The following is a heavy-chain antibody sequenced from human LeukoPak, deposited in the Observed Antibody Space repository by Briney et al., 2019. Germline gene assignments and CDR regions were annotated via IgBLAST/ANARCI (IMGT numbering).Heavy chain of an antibody. V-gene: IGHV4-39*01. D-gene: IGHD6-19*01. CDR1: GGSISSSSYY. J-gene: IGHJ4*02. CDR2: IYYSGST. Sequence: ASETLSLTCSVSGGSISSSSYYWGWIRQPPGKGLEWIGSIYYSGSTYYNPSLKSRVTISVDTSKNQFSLKLSSVTAADTAVYYCARHGPEQWLVQRYFDYWGQGTLVTVSS. CDR3: ARHGPEQWLVQRYFDY.